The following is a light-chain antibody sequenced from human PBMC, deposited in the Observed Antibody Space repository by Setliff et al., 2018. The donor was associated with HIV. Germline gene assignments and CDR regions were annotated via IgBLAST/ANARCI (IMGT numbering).Light chain of an antibody. Sequence: QSALTQPASVSGSPEQSITISCTGTSSDVGGYNFVSWYQQHPGKAPKLIIYEVSNRPSGVSNRFSGSKSGNTASLTISGLQAEDEADYYCSSYISSSTLFGTGTKV. V-gene: IGLV2-14*01. CDR2: EVS. CDR1: SSDVGGYNF. J-gene: IGLJ1*01. CDR3: SSYISSSTL.